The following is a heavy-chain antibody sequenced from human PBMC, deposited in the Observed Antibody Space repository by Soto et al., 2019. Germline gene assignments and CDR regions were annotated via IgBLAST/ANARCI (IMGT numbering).Heavy chain of an antibody. V-gene: IGHV3-7*05. CDR2: IKQDGSEN. CDR1: GFTFSNYY. D-gene: IGHD4-17*01. Sequence: EVQLVESGGDLVQPGGSLRLSCAASGFTFSNYYMTWVRQAPGKGLEWVANIKQDGSENYYVDSVRGRFTISRDNAKKSLYLPMTALSAEDTAVYYCARDLYGVFDYWCQGTLVTGSS. J-gene: IGHJ4*02. CDR3: ARDLYGVFDY.